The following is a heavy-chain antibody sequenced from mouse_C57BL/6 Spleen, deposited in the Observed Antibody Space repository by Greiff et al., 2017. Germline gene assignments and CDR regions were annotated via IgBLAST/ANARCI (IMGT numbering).Heavy chain of an antibody. V-gene: IGHV1-53*01. CDR1: GYTFSYW. CDR2: INPSNGGT. J-gene: IGHJ1*03. CDR3: AREIYYYGSSYDDFDV. D-gene: IGHD1-1*01. Sequence: QVQLQQPGTELVKPGASVKLSCKASGYTFSYWMHWVKQRPGQGLEWIGNINPSNGGTNYNEKFKSKATLTVDKSSSTAYMQLSSLTSEDSAVYYCAREIYYYGSSYDDFDVWGTGTTVTVSS.